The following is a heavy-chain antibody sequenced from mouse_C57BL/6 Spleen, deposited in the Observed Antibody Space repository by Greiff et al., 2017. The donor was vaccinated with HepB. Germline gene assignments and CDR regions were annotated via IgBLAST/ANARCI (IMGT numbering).Heavy chain of an antibody. CDR3: ARPSYP. CDR2: ISSGSSTI. J-gene: IGHJ3*01. V-gene: IGHV5-17*01. Sequence: EVQVVESGGGLVKPGGSLKLSCAASGFTFSDYGMHWVRQAPEKGREWVAYISSGSSTIYYADTVKGRFTISRDNAKNTLFLQMTSLRSEDTAMYYCARPSYPWGQGTLVTVSA. D-gene: IGHD2-10*01. CDR1: GFTFSDYG.